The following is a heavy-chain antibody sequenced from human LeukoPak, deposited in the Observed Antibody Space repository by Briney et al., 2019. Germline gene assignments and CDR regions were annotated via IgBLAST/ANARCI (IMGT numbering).Heavy chain of an antibody. CDR1: GGSISSGGYY. CDR3: ARELVVITRAMRRNWFDP. J-gene: IGHJ5*02. V-gene: IGHV4-31*03. Sequence: PSQTLSLTCTVSGGSISSGGYYWSWIRQHPGKGLEWIGYIYYSGSTYYNPSLKSRVTISVDTSKNQFSLKLSSVTAADTAVYYCARELVVITRAMRRNWFDPWGQGTLVTVSS. CDR2: IYYSGST. D-gene: IGHD3-22*01.